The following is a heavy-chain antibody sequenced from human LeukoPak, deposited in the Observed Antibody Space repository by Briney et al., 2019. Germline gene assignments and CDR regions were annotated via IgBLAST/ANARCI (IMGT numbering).Heavy chain of an antibody. CDR2: ISWDGGST. CDR1: GFTFDDYT. Sequence: GGSLRLSCAASGFTFDDYTMHWVRQAPGKGLEWVSLISWDGGSTYYADSVKGRFTISRDNSKNSLYLQMNSLRTEDTALYYCAKGARQRGGYDYWGQGTLVTVSS. V-gene: IGHV3-43*01. D-gene: IGHD3-10*01. J-gene: IGHJ4*02. CDR3: AKGARQRGGYDY.